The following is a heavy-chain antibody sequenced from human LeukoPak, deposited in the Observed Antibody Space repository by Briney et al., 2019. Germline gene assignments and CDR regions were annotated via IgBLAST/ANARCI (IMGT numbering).Heavy chain of an antibody. Sequence: GGPLRLSCAASGFTFSDYWMSWVRQAPGKGLEWVANIQQDGSEKYYVDSVKGRFTISRDNAKKSLFLQVRSLRGEDTAVYDCARDRGVSYGIDFWGQGELVSVSS. J-gene: IGHJ4*02. CDR2: IQQDGSEK. CDR3: ARDRGVSYGIDF. CDR1: GFTFSDYW. V-gene: IGHV3-7*04. D-gene: IGHD5-18*01.